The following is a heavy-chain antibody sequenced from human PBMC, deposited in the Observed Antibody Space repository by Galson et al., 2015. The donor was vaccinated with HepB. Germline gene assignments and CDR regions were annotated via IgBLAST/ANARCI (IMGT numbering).Heavy chain of an antibody. CDR3: ARAPTYSGSYFGAFDI. Sequence: SVKVSCKASGYTFTSYAMHWVRQAPGQRLEWMGWINAGNGNTKYSQKFQGRVTITRDTSASTAYMELSSLRSEDTAVYYCARAPTYSGSYFGAFDIWGQGTMVTVSS. D-gene: IGHD1-26*01. CDR2: INAGNGNT. CDR1: GYTFTSYA. J-gene: IGHJ3*02. V-gene: IGHV1-3*01.